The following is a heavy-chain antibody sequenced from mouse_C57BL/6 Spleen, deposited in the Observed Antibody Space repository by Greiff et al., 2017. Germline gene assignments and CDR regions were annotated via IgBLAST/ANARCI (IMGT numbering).Heavy chain of an antibody. CDR2: IYPGSGST. Sequence: QVQLQQPGAELVKPGASVKMSCKASGYTFTSYWITWVKQRPGQGLEWIGDIYPGSGSTNYNEKFKSKATLTVDTSSSTAYMQLSSLTSEGSAVYYCASPHYYGSSSDYYAMDYWGQGTSVTVSS. J-gene: IGHJ4*01. CDR3: ASPHYYGSSSDYYAMDY. CDR1: GYTFTSYW. D-gene: IGHD1-1*01. V-gene: IGHV1-55*01.